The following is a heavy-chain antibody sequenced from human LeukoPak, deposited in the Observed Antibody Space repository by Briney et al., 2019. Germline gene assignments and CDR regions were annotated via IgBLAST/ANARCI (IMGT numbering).Heavy chain of an antibody. CDR2: MNPNSGNT. V-gene: IGHV1-8*01. CDR1: GYTFTNYD. J-gene: IGHJ3*02. D-gene: IGHD1-26*01. CDR3: ASAQYSGSYYDAFDI. Sequence: ASVKVSCKASGYTFTNYDINWVRQATGQGLEWMGWMNPNSGNTGYAQKFQGRVTMTRNTSISTAYMQLSSLRSDDTAVYYCASAQYSGSYYDAFDIWGQGTMVTVSS.